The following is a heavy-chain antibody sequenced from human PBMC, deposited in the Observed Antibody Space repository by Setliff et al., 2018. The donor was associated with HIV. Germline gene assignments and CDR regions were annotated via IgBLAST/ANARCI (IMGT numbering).Heavy chain of an antibody. Sequence: VSCKASGYTFMNYGINWLRQAPGQGLEWVGWINPYNGNTKYGQKFQGTVTMTRDTTTSTAYLELRRLRSDDTAVYFCARGGPARVALLYWFDPWGQGTLVTVSS. CDR1: GYTFMNYG. D-gene: IGHD2-21*01. V-gene: IGHV1-18*01. J-gene: IGHJ5*02. CDR2: INPYNGNT. CDR3: ARGGPARVALLYWFDP.